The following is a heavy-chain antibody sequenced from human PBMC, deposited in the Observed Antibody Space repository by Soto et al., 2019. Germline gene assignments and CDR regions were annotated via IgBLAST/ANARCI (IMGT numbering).Heavy chain of an antibody. CDR3: ADGRYSSSWKQTWFDP. J-gene: IGHJ5*02. V-gene: IGHV1-69*13. D-gene: IGHD6-13*01. CDR2: IIPIFGTA. CDR1: GGTFSSYA. Sequence: GASVKVSCEASGGTFSSYAISWVRQAPGQGLEWMGGIIPIFGTANYAQKFQGRVTITADESTSTAYMELSSLRSEDTAVYYCADGRYSSSWKQTWFDPWGQGTLVTVSS.